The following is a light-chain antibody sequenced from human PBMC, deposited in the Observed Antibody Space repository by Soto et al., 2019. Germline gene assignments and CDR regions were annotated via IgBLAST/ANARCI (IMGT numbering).Light chain of an antibody. CDR3: QQHSHWPPWT. J-gene: IGKJ1*01. CDR1: QSIISTY. CDR2: GAS. Sequence: EIVLTQSPGTLSLSPGDRATLSCRAIQSIISTYLAWYQQIPGQAPRLLIYGASNRATDIPARFSGSGSGTDFTLTISNLEPEDFAVYYCQQHSHWPPWTFGQGTKVDIK. V-gene: IGKV3-11*01.